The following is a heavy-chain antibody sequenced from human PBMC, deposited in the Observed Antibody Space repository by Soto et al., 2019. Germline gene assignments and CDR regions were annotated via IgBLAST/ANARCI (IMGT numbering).Heavy chain of an antibody. CDR2: ISAYNGNT. D-gene: IGHD6-19*01. CDR1: GYPFSSHG. J-gene: IGHJ5*02. CDR3: ARDPGIAVPYNWFDP. Sequence: GASVKVSCKASGYPFSSHGIRWVRPAPGQGLEWMGWISAYNGNTNYAQKLQGRVTMTTDTSTSTAYMELRSLRSDDTAVYYCARDPGIAVPYNWFDPWGQGTLVTVSS. V-gene: IGHV1-18*01.